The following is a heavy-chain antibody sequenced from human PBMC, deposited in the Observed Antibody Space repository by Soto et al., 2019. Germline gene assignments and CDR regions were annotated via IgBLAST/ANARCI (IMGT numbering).Heavy chain of an antibody. D-gene: IGHD3-3*01. CDR1: GGSISSYY. J-gene: IGHJ3*02. V-gene: IGHV4-59*01. CDR2: IYYSGST. CDR3: ARVTSITMFEEVIVGAFDI. Sequence: QVQLQESGPGLVKPSETLSLTCTVSGGSISSYYWSWIRQPPGKGLEWIGYIYYSGSTNYNPSLKSRATISVDTSKNQFSPKLCYVTAADTAVYYCARVTSITMFEEVIVGAFDIWGQGTMVTVSS.